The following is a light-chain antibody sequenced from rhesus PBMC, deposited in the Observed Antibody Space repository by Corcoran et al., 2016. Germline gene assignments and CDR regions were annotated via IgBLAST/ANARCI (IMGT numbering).Light chain of an antibody. J-gene: IGKJ4*01. CDR2: AAS. CDR3: QQHNSHPLT. Sequence: DIQMTQSPSSLSASVGDTVTITCRASQGIRRFLNWFQQKPGKAPKLRIYAASSLQIGVPSRFSGSGSGTEVTHTISSLQQEDFAAYYCQQHNSHPLTFGGGTKVELK. CDR1: QGIRRF. V-gene: IGKV1-28*01.